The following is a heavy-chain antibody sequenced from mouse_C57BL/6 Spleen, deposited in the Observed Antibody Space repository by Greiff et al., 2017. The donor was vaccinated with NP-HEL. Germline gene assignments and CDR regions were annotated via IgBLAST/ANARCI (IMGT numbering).Heavy chain of an antibody. CDR3: ARGDTTAYWYFDV. CDR2: ISYDGSN. V-gene: IGHV3-6*01. D-gene: IGHD1-2*01. Sequence: EVKLVESGPGLVKPSQSLSLTCSVTGYSITSGYYWNWIRQFPGNKLEWMGYISYDGSNNYNPSLKNRISITRDTSKNQFFLKLNSVTTEDTATYYCARGDTTAYWYFDVWGTGTTVTVSS. CDR1: GYSITSGYY. J-gene: IGHJ1*03.